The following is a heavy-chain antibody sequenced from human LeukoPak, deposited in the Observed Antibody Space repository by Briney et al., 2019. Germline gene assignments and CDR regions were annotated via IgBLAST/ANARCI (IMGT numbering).Heavy chain of an antibody. J-gene: IGHJ4*02. CDR2: LYYSGSTS. CDR1: GDSMRNYY. CDR3: ARDVEYSGSQGDILGLGY. D-gene: IGHD1-26*01. Sequence: SETLSLTCNVSGDSMRNYYWNWIRQTPGKGLEWIGHLYYSGSTSTTYNPSLTSRVIISLDAPKNQFSLKLSSVTAADTAVYYCARDVEYSGSQGDILGLGYWGQGTLVTVSS. V-gene: IGHV4-59*12.